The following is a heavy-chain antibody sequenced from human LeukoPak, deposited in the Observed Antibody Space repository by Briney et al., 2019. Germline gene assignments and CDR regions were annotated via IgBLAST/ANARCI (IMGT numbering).Heavy chain of an antibody. CDR3: ARGQIGSYYDGAFDI. D-gene: IGHD1-26*01. Sequence: GASVKVSCKASGGTFENSGISWVRQGPGQGLEWMGGIFPISASPSYAQKFQGRLTIPSDDSTSTTYMELSGLRSDDTAVYYCARGQIGSYYDGAFDIWGQGRMLIVSS. CDR1: GGTFENSG. V-gene: IGHV1-69*13. J-gene: IGHJ3*02. CDR2: IFPISASP.